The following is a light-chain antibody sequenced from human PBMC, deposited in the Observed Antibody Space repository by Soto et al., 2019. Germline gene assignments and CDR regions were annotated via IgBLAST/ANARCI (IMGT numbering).Light chain of an antibody. CDR1: QTIRRW. CDR3: QHYNSYPWT. V-gene: IGKV1-5*01. J-gene: IGKJ1*01. Sequence: DIEMTQSPSTLSASVGDRVTITCRASQTIRRWLAWYQQRPGKAPKVLIYDASTLESGVPARVSGSGSETEFSLTISSLHPEDSATYYCQHYNSYPWTFGQGTKVQIK. CDR2: DAS.